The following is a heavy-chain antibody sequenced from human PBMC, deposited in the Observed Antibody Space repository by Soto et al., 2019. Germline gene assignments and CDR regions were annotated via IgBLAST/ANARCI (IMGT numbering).Heavy chain of an antibody. CDR2: INGFGENT. D-gene: IGHD1-1*01. J-gene: IGHJ4*02. Sequence: PEGSLRLSCAASGFTFANHAMSWFGQARGKELEWVSSINGFGENTYYAVSVKGRFSISRDSSTRYLQMSSLRAEDPAVYYCARPTGTSYYWKYYFDSWGQGTLVTVSS. CDR1: GFTFANHA. CDR3: ARPTGTSYYWKYYFDS. V-gene: IGHV3-23*01.